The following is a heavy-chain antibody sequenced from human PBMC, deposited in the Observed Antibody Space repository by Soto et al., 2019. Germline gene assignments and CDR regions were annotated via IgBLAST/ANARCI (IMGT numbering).Heavy chain of an antibody. CDR1: GFTFSSYG. CDR3: ARDQLDIVVVPAAIVGGYYMDV. CDR2: IWYDGSNK. D-gene: IGHD2-2*01. Sequence: QVQLVESGGGVVQPGRSLRLSYAASGFTFSSYGMHWVRQAPGKGLEWVAVIWYDGSNKYYADSVKGRFTISRDNSKNTLYLQMNSLRAEDTAVYYCARDQLDIVVVPAAIVGGYYMDVWGKGTTVTVSS. V-gene: IGHV3-33*01. J-gene: IGHJ6*03.